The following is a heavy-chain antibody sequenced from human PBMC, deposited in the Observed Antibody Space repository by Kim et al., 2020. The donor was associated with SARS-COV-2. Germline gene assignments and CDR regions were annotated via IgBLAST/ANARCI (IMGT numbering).Heavy chain of an antibody. Sequence: ASVKVSCKASGYTFTSYGISWVRQAPGQGLEWMGWISAYNGNTNYAQNLQGRVTMTTDTSTSAAYMELTTLTSDDTAVYYCARDRYCSGGSCYSYYYFDLWGRGTLVTVSS. V-gene: IGHV1-18*01. J-gene: IGHJ2*01. D-gene: IGHD2-15*01. CDR1: GYTFTSYG. CDR2: ISAYNGNT. CDR3: ARDRYCSGGSCYSYYYFDL.